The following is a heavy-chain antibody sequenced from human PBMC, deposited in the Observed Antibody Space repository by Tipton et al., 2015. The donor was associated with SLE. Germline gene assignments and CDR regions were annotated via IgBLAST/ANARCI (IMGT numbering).Heavy chain of an antibody. D-gene: IGHD6-19*01. CDR2: INPSGGST. CDR3: ALAGAVGCTDY. Sequence: QVQLVQSGAEVKKPGASVKVSCKASGYTFTSYYMHWVRQAPGQGLEWMGIINPSGGSTSYAQKFQGRVTMTRDTSTSTVYMELSSLRSEDTAVYYCALAGAVGCTDYWRQGTLVTVSS. CDR1: GYTFTSYY. V-gene: IGHV1-46*01. J-gene: IGHJ4*02.